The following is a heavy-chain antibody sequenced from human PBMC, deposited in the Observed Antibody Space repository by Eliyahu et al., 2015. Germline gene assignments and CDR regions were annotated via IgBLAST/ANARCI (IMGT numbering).Heavy chain of an antibody. CDR2: IYYSGSA. J-gene: IGHJ4*02. V-gene: IGHV4-39*01. D-gene: IGHD3-16*01. CDR1: GGSISSSSDY. Sequence: QLQLQESGPGLVKPSETLSLTCSVSGGSISSSSDYWGWIRQPPGKGLEWIGGIYYSGSAYYNPSLKSRVTISVDTSKNQFSLKLSSVTAADTAVYYCARRFAGIFDYWGQGTLVTVSS. CDR3: ARRFAGIFDY.